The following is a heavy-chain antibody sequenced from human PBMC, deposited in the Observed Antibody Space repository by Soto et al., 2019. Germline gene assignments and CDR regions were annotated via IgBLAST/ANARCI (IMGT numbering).Heavy chain of an antibody. CDR1: GGSIRSDDYY. V-gene: IGHV4-30-4*01. Sequence: QVQLQESGPGLVKPSQTRSLTCTVSGGSIRSDDYYWSWIRQPPGKGLEWIGYIYYTGTTNYNPSLQSRVTISMDTSKNQFSLTLSSLNAADTAVYYCARDRSNTSDYCDYWGQGTLVTVSS. D-gene: IGHD6-6*01. J-gene: IGHJ4*02. CDR3: ARDRSNTSDYCDY. CDR2: IYYTGTT.